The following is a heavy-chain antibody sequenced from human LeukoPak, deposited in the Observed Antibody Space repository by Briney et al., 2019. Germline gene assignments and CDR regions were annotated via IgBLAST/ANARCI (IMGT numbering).Heavy chain of an antibody. CDR3: AKTYGYGMVVYECVEK. V-gene: IGHV3-23*01. CDR2: ISGSGGST. D-gene: IGHD2-8*02. Sequence: PGGSLRLSCAASGFTFSSYAMSWVRQAPGKGLEWVSAISGSGGSTYYADSVKGRFTISRDNSKNTLYLQMNSLRPEDTAAYYCAKTYGYGMVVYECVEKWGQGTLVTVSS. J-gene: IGHJ4*02. CDR1: GFTFSSYA.